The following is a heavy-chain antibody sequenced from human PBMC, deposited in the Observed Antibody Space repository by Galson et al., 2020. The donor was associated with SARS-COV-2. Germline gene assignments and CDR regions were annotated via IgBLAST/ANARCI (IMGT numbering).Heavy chain of an antibody. J-gene: IGHJ4*02. V-gene: IGHV3-23*01. CDR1: GFTFSSYA. Sequence: TGGSLRLSCAASGFTFSSYAMTWVRQAPGKGPEWVSSITGSGADTYYADSVKGRLTISRDNSKNTLYVQMDSLRADDTAVYYCAKGRQGNGNFVDYFEYWGQGALVTVSS. CDR2: ITGSGADT. CDR3: AKGRQGNGNFVDYFEY. D-gene: IGHD1-1*01.